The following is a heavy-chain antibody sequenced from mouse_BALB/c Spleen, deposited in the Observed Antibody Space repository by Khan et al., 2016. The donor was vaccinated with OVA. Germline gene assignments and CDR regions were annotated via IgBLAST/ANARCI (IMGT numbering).Heavy chain of an antibody. CDR3: AKNYRYDVYFDY. Sequence: VQLQESGPELVKPGASVKMSCEASGYTFTSYVIHWVKQKPGQGLEWIGYIYPFNDDTKYNEKFKGKATLTSDTSSSTAYMELRSLTSEDSAVYYCAKNYRYDVYFDYWGQGTTLTVSS. D-gene: IGHD2-14*01. CDR1: GYTFTSYV. CDR2: IYPFNDDT. J-gene: IGHJ2*01. V-gene: IGHV1S136*01.